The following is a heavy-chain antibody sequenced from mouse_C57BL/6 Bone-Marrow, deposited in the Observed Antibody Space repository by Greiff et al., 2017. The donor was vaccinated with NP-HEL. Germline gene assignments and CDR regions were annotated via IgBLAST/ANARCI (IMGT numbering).Heavy chain of an antibody. V-gene: IGHV5-9-1*02. CDR3: TSMSPTTAQDTYYFDY. Sequence: DVKLVESGEGLVKPGGSLKLSCAASGFTFSSYAMSWVRQTPEKRLEWVAYISSGGDYIYYADNVKGRFTISRDNARNTLYLQMSSLKSEDTDMYYCTSMSPTTAQDTYYFDYWGQGTTLTVSS. J-gene: IGHJ2*01. CDR2: ISSGGDYI. CDR1: GFTFSSYA. D-gene: IGHD3-2*02.